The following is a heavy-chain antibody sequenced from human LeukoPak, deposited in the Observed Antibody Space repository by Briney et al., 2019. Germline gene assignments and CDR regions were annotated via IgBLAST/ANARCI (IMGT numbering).Heavy chain of an antibody. CDR1: GFTFSTYD. CDR2: ISASGGRA. CDR3: AKRLAVFGPYFDS. D-gene: IGHD3-16*01. J-gene: IGHJ4*02. V-gene: IGHV3-23*01. Sequence: GGSLRLSCAASGFTFSTYDMSWVRQAPGKGLECVSAISASGGRANYADSVRGRFTISRDNSKNTLYLQLNSLRAEDTALYFCAKRLAVFGPYFDSWGQGALVTVSS.